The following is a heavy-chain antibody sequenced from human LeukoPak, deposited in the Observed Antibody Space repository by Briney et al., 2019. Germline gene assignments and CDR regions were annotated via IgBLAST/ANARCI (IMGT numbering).Heavy chain of an antibody. Sequence: PGGSLRLSCAASGFTFSSYSMNWVRQAPGKGLEWVSSISSSSSYIYYADSVKGRFTISRDNAKNSLYLQMNSLRVEDTAVYYCARVWEYSLGFDYWGQGTLVTVSS. CDR1: GFTFSSYS. D-gene: IGHD5-18*01. J-gene: IGHJ4*02. CDR3: ARVWEYSLGFDY. V-gene: IGHV3-21*01. CDR2: ISSSSSYI.